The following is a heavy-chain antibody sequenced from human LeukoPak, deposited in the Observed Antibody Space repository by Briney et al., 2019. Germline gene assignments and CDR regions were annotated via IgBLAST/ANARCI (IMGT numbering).Heavy chain of an antibody. V-gene: IGHV4-59*01. CDR3: AKDSSGFVY. Sequence: PSETLSLTCTVSGGSISSYFWSWIRQPPGKGLEWIGYIYYSGSTNYNPSLKSRVTISVDTSKNKFSLKLSSVTPADTAVYYCAKDSSGFVYWGQGTLVTVSS. CDR1: GGSISSYF. D-gene: IGHD6-19*01. CDR2: IYYSGST. J-gene: IGHJ4*02.